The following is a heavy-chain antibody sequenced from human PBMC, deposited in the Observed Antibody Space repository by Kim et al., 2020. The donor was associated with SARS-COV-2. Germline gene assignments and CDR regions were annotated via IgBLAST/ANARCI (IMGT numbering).Heavy chain of an antibody. CDR2: INEDGSDK. J-gene: IGHJ4*02. CDR3: ARDRH. Sequence: GGSLRLSCAASGFTFSTYLMSWVRQAPGKGLEFMANINEDGSDKYYVDSVKGLFTISRDNAKNLLFLQMNSLRAEDTAIYYCARDRHWGQGTLVTVSS. CDR1: GFTFSTYL. V-gene: IGHV3-7*03.